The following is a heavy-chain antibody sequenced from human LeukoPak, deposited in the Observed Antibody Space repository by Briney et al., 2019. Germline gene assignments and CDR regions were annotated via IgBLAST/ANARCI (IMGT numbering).Heavy chain of an antibody. V-gene: IGHV4-39*07. CDR1: GGSISSSSYY. CDR2: IYYSGST. Sequence: KSSGTLSLTCTVSGGSISSSSYYWGWIRQPPGKGLEWIGSIYYSGSTYYNPSLKSRVTISVDTSKNQFSLELSSVTAADTAVYYCARVRSSGWGKNFDFWGQGTLVTVSS. D-gene: IGHD6-19*01. J-gene: IGHJ4*02. CDR3: ARVRSSGWGKNFDF.